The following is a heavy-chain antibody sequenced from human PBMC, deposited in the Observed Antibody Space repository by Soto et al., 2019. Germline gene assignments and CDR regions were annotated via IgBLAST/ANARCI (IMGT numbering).Heavy chain of an antibody. V-gene: IGHV4-31*03. Sequence: QVQLQESGPGLVKPSQTLSLTCTVSGGSISSGGYFWSWIRQHPGKGLEWIGYIYHSGSTYYNPSLKRRVTISVDTSKNQFSLKLRSVTAADTAVYYCARAAYYYDSNGYYYDYGMDVWGQGTTVTVSS. CDR2: IYHSGST. D-gene: IGHD3-22*01. J-gene: IGHJ6*02. CDR1: GGSISSGGYF. CDR3: ARAAYYYDSNGYYYDYGMDV.